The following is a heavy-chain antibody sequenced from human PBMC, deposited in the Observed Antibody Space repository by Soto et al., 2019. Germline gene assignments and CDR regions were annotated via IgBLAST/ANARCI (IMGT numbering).Heavy chain of an antibody. Sequence: QVQLVQSGAEVKKPGASVKVSCKASGYTFTSYDINWVRQATGQGLEWMGWMNPNSGNTGYAQKFQGRVTMTRNTSISTAYMALSSLRSEDTAVYYCARGRSVVLGSGYSPNGYWGQGTLVTVSS. V-gene: IGHV1-8*01. D-gene: IGHD3-22*01. CDR2: MNPNSGNT. J-gene: IGHJ4*02. CDR3: ARGRSVVLGSGYSPNGY. CDR1: GYTFTSYD.